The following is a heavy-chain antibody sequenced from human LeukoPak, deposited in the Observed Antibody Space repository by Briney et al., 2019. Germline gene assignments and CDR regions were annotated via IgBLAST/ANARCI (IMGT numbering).Heavy chain of an antibody. J-gene: IGHJ4*02. Sequence: SETLSLTCTVSGGSISSYYWSWIRQPPGKGLEWIGYIYYSGSTNYNPSLKSRVTIPVDTSKNQFSLKLSSVTAADTAVYYCARQAGSSSWYFDYWGQGTLDTVSS. CDR1: GGSISSYY. D-gene: IGHD6-13*01. CDR2: IYYSGST. CDR3: ARQAGSSSWYFDY. V-gene: IGHV4-59*08.